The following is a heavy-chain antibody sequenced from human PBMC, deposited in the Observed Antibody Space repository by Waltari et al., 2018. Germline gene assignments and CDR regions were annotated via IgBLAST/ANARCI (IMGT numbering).Heavy chain of an antibody. CDR2: MDPKTGNT. J-gene: IGHJ3*02. D-gene: IGHD4-4*01. V-gene: IGHV1-8*01. CDR3: ARGYSHDRDGAFDI. Sequence: QARLVQSGAEVKKPGASVKVSCKASGYTFTSLHINWVRQATGQGLELMGWMDPKTGNTGDAQKFQGRVTMTSETSRTASDMDVNSLTSEDTAVYYWARGYSHDRDGAFDIWGQWTMVTVSS. CDR1: GYTFTSLH.